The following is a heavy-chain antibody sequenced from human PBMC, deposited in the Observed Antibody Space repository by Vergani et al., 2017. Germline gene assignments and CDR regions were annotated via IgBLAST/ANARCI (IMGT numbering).Heavy chain of an antibody. CDR2: ISSSSSYI. J-gene: IGHJ3*02. Sequence: EVQLVESGGGLVKPGGSLRLSCAASGFTFSSYSMNWVRQAPGKGLEWVSSISSSSSYIYYADSVKGRFTISRDNAKNSLYLQMNSLRAEDTAVYYCARDLYSSGWSDDAFDIWGQGTMVTVSS. D-gene: IGHD6-19*01. CDR3: ARDLYSSGWSDDAFDI. CDR1: GFTFSSYS. V-gene: IGHV3-21*01.